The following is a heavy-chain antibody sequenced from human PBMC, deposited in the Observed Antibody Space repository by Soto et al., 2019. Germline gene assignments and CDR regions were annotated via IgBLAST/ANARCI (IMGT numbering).Heavy chain of an antibody. V-gene: IGHV3-30-3*01. Sequence: QVQLVESGGGVVQPGRSLRLSCAASGFTFSSYAMHWVRQAPGKGLEWVAVISYAGSNKYYADSVKGRFTISRDNSKNTLYLQMNSLRAEDTAVYYCARGHQRSGHDYWGQGTLVTVSS. J-gene: IGHJ4*02. CDR3: ARGHQRSGHDY. D-gene: IGHD6-19*01. CDR1: GFTFSSYA. CDR2: ISYAGSNK.